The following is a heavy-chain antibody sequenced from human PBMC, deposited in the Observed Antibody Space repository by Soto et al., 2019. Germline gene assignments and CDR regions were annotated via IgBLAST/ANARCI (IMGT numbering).Heavy chain of an antibody. V-gene: IGHV3-11*01. D-gene: IGHD6-13*01. CDR1: GFTFSDYY. Sequence: GGSLRLSCAASGFTFSDYYMSWFRQAPGRGLEWVSYISGGGSTKHDADSVKGRFTISRDNTKNSLYLQMNSLRAEDAAIYYCARLGSIAAAGTPDYWGQGTLVTVSS. CDR3: ARLGSIAAAGTPDY. CDR2: ISGGGSTK. J-gene: IGHJ4*02.